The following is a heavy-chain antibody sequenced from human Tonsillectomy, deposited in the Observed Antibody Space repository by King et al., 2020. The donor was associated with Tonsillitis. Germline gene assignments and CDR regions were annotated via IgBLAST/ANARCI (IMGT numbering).Heavy chain of an antibody. D-gene: IGHD4-17*01. Sequence: QLQESGPGLVKPSETLSLTCTVSGGSISSYFWSWIRQPPGKGLEWIGYIYYSGSTNYNPSLKSRVTISVDTSKNQFSLKLSSVTAADTAVYYCARVAYGDFPPPPMYWYFDLWGRGTLVTVSS. V-gene: IGHV4-59*01. CDR2: IYYSGST. CDR1: GGSISSYF. J-gene: IGHJ2*01. CDR3: ARVAYGDFPPPPMYWYFDL.